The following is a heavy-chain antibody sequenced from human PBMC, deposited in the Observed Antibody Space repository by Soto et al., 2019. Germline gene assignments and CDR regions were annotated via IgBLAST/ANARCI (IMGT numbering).Heavy chain of an antibody. CDR3: ARGQPPTPGDILTGYYPDY. Sequence: QVQLQQWGAGLLKPSETLSLTCAVYGGSFSGYYWSWIRQPPGKGLEWIGEINHSGSTNYNPSLKSRVTISVDTSKNQFSLKLSSVTDADTAVYYCARGQPPTPGDILTGYYPDYWGQGTLVTVSS. J-gene: IGHJ4*02. CDR2: INHSGST. CDR1: GGSFSGYY. D-gene: IGHD3-9*01. V-gene: IGHV4-34*01.